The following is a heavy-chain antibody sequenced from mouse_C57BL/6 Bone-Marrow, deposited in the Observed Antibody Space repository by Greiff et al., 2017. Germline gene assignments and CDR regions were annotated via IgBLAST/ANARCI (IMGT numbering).Heavy chain of an antibody. V-gene: IGHV1-15*01. CDR2: IDPETGGT. J-gene: IGHJ4*01. Sequence: QQSGAELVRPGASVTLSCKASGYTFTDYEMHWVKQTPVHGLEWIGAIDPETGGTAYNQKFKGKAILTADKSSSTAYMELRSLTSEDSAVYYCTRPLYYYYAMDYWGQGTSVTVSS. D-gene: IGHD2-1*01. CDR3: TRPLYYYYAMDY. CDR1: GYTFTDYE.